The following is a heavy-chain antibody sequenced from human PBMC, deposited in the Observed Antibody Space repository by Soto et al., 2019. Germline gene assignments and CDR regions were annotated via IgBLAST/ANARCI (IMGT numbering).Heavy chain of an antibody. J-gene: IGHJ4*02. D-gene: IGHD6-19*01. CDR1: GGSFSGYY. Sequence: QVQLQQWGAGLLKPSETLSLTCAVYGGSFSGYYWSWIRQPPGKGLEWIGEINHSGSTNYNPSLKSRVTISVDTSKNQFSRKLSSVTAADTAVYYCATRMRYSSGWYAGYWGQGTLVTVSS. CDR2: INHSGST. CDR3: ATRMRYSSGWYAGY. V-gene: IGHV4-34*01.